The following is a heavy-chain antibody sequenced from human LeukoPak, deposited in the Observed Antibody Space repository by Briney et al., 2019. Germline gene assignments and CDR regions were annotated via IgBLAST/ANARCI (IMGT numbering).Heavy chain of an antibody. D-gene: IGHD1-26*01. Sequence: PGRSLRLSCAASGFTFSSDGMHWVRQAPGKGLEWVAVIWYDGSNKYYADSVKGRFTISRDSSNNTLYLQMNSLRVEDTAVYYCAKDGPRYSGTYCDYWGQGTLVTVSS. CDR2: IWYDGSNK. J-gene: IGHJ4*02. V-gene: IGHV3-33*06. CDR3: AKDGPRYSGTYCDY. CDR1: GFTFSSDG.